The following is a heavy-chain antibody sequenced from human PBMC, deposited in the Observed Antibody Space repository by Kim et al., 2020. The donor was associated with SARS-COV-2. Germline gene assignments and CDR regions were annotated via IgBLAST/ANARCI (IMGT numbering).Heavy chain of an antibody. CDR3: AKDRGEVLLWFGESTLDY. CDR2: ISYDGSNK. J-gene: IGHJ4*02. CDR1: GFTFSSYG. D-gene: IGHD3-10*01. V-gene: IGHV3-30*18. Sequence: GGSLRLSCAASGFTFSSYGMHWVRQAPGKGLEWVAVISYDGSNKYYADSVKGRFTISRDNSKNTLYLQMNSLRGEDTAVYYCAKDRGEVLLWFGESTLDYWGQGSLVTVSS.